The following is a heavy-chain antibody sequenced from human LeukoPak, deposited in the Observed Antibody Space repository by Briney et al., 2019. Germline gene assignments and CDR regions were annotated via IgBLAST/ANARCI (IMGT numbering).Heavy chain of an antibody. CDR3: AKSDYYGASDY. Sequence: SETLSLTCTVSGGSISSGSYYWSWIRQPAGKGLEWIGRIYTSGSTNYNPSPKSRVTISVDTFRNQFSLKLTSVTAADTAIYYCAKSDYYGASDYWGQGTLVTVSS. CDR2: IYTSGST. J-gene: IGHJ4*02. CDR1: GGSISSGSYY. D-gene: IGHD3-10*01. V-gene: IGHV4-61*02.